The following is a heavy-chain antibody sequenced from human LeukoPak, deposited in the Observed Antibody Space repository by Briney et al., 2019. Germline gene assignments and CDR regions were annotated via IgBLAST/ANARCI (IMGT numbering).Heavy chain of an antibody. V-gene: IGHV4-39*07. J-gene: IGHJ6*03. D-gene: IGHD6-13*01. Sequence: SETLSLTCTVSGGSISSSSYYWGWIRQPPGKGLEWIGSIYYSGSTYYNPSLKSRVTISVDTSKNQFSLKLSSVTAADTAVYYCAKLAAAGTVYYYYMDVWGKGTTVTISS. CDR2: IYYSGST. CDR1: GGSISSSSYY. CDR3: AKLAAAGTVYYYYMDV.